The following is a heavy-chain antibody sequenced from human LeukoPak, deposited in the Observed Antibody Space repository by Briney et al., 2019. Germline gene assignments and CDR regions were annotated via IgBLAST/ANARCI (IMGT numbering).Heavy chain of an antibody. CDR3: ARRAGGYSHPYDY. V-gene: IGHV3-53*01. CDR1: GFTVSGNY. J-gene: IGHJ4*02. Sequence: GGSLRLSCAVSGFTVSGNYMSWVRQAPGKGLEWVSLIYSGGTTYYADSVKGRFTISRDNSKNTLYLQMNSLRAEDTAVYYCARRAGGYSHPYDYWGPGILVTVSS. D-gene: IGHD4-23*01. CDR2: IYSGGTT.